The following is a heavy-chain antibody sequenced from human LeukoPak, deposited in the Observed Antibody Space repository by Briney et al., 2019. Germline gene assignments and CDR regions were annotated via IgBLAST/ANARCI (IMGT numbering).Heavy chain of an antibody. J-gene: IGHJ4*02. CDR2: INPNSGGT. Sequence: GASVKVSCKASGFAFTGYYMHWVRQAPGQGLEWMGWINPNSGGTNYAQKFQGRVTMTRDTSISTAYMELSRLRSDDTAVYYCARDEWELPERYWGQGTLVTVSS. V-gene: IGHV1-2*02. CDR1: GFAFTGYY. CDR3: ARDEWELPERY. D-gene: IGHD1-26*01.